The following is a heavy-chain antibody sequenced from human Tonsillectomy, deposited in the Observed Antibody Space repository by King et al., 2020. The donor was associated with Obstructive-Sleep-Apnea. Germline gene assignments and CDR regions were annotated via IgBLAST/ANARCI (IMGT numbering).Heavy chain of an antibody. D-gene: IGHD6-13*01. V-gene: IGHV4-39*07. CDR2: IYYSGST. J-gene: IGHJ6*02. CDR1: GGSISSSSYY. CDR3: ARAISRRLNQQQLVRAPYYYYGMDV. Sequence: LQLQESGPGLVKPSETLSLTCTVSGGSISSSSYYWGWIRQPPGKGLEWIGSIYYSGSTYYNPSLKSRVTISVDTSKNQFSLKLSSVTAADTAVYYCARAISRRLNQQQLVRAPYYYYGMDVWGQGTTVTVSS.